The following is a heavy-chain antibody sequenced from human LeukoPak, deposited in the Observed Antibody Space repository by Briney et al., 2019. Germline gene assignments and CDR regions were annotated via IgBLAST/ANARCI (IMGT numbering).Heavy chain of an antibody. D-gene: IGHD2-15*01. Sequence: GGSLRLSCAASGFTFSDYYMSWIRQAPGKGLEWVSYISSSSSYTNYADSVKGRFTISRDNSKNTLYLQMNSLRAEDTAVYYCAKDKRGYCSGGSCYTNFQHWGQGTLVTVSS. V-gene: IGHV3-11*06. CDR2: ISSSSSYT. CDR3: AKDKRGYCSGGSCYTNFQH. J-gene: IGHJ1*01. CDR1: GFTFSDYY.